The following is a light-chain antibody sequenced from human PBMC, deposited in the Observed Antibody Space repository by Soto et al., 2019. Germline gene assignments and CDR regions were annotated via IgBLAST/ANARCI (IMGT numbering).Light chain of an antibody. CDR3: AAWDDSLNGHYV. Sequence: QAVVTQPPSASGTPGQRVTISCSGSSSNIGSNTVNWYQQLPGTAPKLLIYSNNQRPSGVPDRFSGSTSGTSASLAISGLQSEDEADYYCAAWDDSLNGHYVFGTGTKVTVL. J-gene: IGLJ1*01. CDR2: SNN. CDR1: SSNIGSNT. V-gene: IGLV1-44*01.